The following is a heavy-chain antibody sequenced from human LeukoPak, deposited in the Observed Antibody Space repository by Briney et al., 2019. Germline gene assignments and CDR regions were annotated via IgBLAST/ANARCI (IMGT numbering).Heavy chain of an antibody. J-gene: IGHJ6*02. CDR1: GFTFSRYA. V-gene: IGHV3-23*01. D-gene: IGHD3-10*01. CDR2: ISGSGGST. Sequence: PGGSLRLSCAASGFTFSRYAMSWVRQAPGKGLEWVSAISGSGGSTYYADSVKGRFTISRDNSKNTLYLQMNSLRAEDTAVYYCAKAVSMVRGVIGYYYYGMDVWGQGTTVTVSS. CDR3: AKAVSMVRGVIGYYYYGMDV.